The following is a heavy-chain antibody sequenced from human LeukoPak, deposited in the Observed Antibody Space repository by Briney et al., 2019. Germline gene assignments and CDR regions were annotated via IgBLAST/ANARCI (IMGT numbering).Heavy chain of an antibody. J-gene: IGHJ4*02. Sequence: ASVTVSCKASGGTLSSSAISWVRQAPGRGLEWMGGLLPIFGTANYAQKFQGSVTITADESTSTAYMGLSSLRSEDTAVYYCAIGSITGTPKRFDYWGQGTLVTVSA. CDR2: LLPIFGTA. CDR1: GGTLSSSA. D-gene: IGHD1-20*01. V-gene: IGHV1-69*13. CDR3: AIGSITGTPKRFDY.